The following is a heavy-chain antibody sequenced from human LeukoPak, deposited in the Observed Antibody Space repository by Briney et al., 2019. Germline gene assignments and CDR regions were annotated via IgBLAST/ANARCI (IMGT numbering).Heavy chain of an antibody. Sequence: SVKVSCKASGYTFTGYYMHWVRQAPGQGLEWMGRIIPILGIANYAQKFQGRVTITADKSTSTAYMELSSLRSEDTAVYYCASLDTAMDYHYYGMDVWGQGTTVTVSS. J-gene: IGHJ6*02. CDR3: ASLDTAMDYHYYGMDV. D-gene: IGHD5-18*01. CDR2: IIPILGIA. CDR1: GYTFTGYY. V-gene: IGHV1-69*02.